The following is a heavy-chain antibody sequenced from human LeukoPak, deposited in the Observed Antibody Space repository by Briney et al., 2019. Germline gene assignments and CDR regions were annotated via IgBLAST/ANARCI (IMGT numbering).Heavy chain of an antibody. CDR3: AKDSYRSGGSCNSGLD. CDR1: GFSFDDYA. D-gene: IGHD2-15*01. V-gene: IGHV3-9*01. J-gene: IGHJ4*02. CDR2: ISWNSGRI. Sequence: PGGSLRLSCAASGFSFDDYAMHWVRQAPGKGLEWVSGISWNSGRIDYADSVKGRFTISRDNAKNSLYLQMNNLRAEDTALYYCAKDSYRSGGSCNSGLDWGQGTLVTVSS.